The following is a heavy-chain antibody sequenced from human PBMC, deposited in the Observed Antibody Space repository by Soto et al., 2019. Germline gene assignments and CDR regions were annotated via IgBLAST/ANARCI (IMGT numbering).Heavy chain of an antibody. V-gene: IGHV4-59*08. CDR3: ANLDMITFGGIIGPNDEIDI. CDR2: IYYSGST. D-gene: IGHD3-16*01. Sequence: SVPLSLTFSVSGCSLNSYYLCYIVLPPEKGLEWIGYIYYSGSTNYNPSLKSRVTISVDTSKNQFSLKLSSVTAADMAVYYCANLDMITFGGIIGPNDEIDIWGQGTMVT. CDR1: GCSLNSYY. J-gene: IGHJ3*02.